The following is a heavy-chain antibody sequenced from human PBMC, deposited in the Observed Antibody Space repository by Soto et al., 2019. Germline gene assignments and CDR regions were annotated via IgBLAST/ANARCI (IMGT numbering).Heavy chain of an antibody. CDR2: IWYDGSNK. Sequence: GGSLRLSCAASGFTFSSYGMHWVRQAPGKGLEWVAVIWYDGSNKYYADSVKGRFTISRDNSKNTLYLQMNSLRAEDTAVYYCARGAVVVPAANSFYYFDYWGQGTLVTVSS. CDR3: ARGAVVVPAANSFYYFDY. D-gene: IGHD2-2*01. J-gene: IGHJ4*02. CDR1: GFTFSSYG. V-gene: IGHV3-33*01.